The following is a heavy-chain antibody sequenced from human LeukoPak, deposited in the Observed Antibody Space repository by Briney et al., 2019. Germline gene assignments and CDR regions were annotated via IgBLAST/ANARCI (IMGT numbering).Heavy chain of an antibody. CDR2: IFSGGST. Sequence: GGSLRLSCAASGFTVSSNYMSWVRQAPGKGLEWVSVIFSGGSTYYADSVKGRFTISRDNSKNTLYLQMNSLRAEDTAVYCCAKGYSYYYDSDWGQGTLVTVSS. CDR1: GFTVSSNY. J-gene: IGHJ4*02. D-gene: IGHD3-22*01. CDR3: AKGYSYYYDSD. V-gene: IGHV3-53*01.